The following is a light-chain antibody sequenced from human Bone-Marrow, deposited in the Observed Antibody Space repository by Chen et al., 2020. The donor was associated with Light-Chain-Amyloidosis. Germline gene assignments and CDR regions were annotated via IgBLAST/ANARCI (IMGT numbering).Light chain of an antibody. V-gene: IGLV3-25*03. Sequence: SYELTQPPSVPVSPGQTARITCSGDDLPTKYAYWYQQKPGQAPVLVIHRDTERPSGISERFSGSSSGPTATLTISGVRAEDEAGHHCQSADSSGTYEVIFGGGTKLTVL. CDR2: RDT. CDR3: QSADSSGTYEVI. CDR1: DLPTKY. J-gene: IGLJ2*01.